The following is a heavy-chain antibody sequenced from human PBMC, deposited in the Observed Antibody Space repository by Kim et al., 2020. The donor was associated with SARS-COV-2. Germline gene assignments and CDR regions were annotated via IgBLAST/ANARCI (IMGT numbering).Heavy chain of an antibody. V-gene: IGHV4-31*03. CDR1: GGSISSGGYY. Sequence: SETLSLTCTVSGGSISSGGYYWSWIRQHPGKGLEWIGYIYYSGSTYYNPSLKSRVTISVDTSKNQFSLKLSSVTAADTAGYYCARFVYYGSGSYYRDYYYGMDVWGQGTTVTVSS. J-gene: IGHJ6*02. CDR3: ARFVYYGSGSYYRDYYYGMDV. CDR2: IYYSGST. D-gene: IGHD3-10*01.